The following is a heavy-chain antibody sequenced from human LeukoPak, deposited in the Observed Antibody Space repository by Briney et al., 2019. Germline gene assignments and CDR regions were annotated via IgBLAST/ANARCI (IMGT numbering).Heavy chain of an antibody. V-gene: IGHV3-21*04. CDR3: ARDGAVAGIDNAFDI. CDR2: ISSSSSYI. D-gene: IGHD6-19*01. J-gene: IGHJ3*02. CDR1: GFTFSSYS. Sequence: GGSLRLSCAASGFTFSSYSMNWVRQASGKGLEWVSSISSSSSYIYYADSVKGRFTISRDNAKNSLYLQMNSLRAEDTAVYYCARDGAVAGIDNAFDIWGQGTMVTVSS.